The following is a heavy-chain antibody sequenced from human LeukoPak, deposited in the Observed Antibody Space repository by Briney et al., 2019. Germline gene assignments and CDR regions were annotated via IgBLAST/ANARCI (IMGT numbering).Heavy chain of an antibody. CDR3: ARDWYSSSSTGLFDY. D-gene: IGHD6-6*01. Sequence: GRSLRLSCAASGFTFSSYVMHWVRQAPGKGLEWVAVIWYDGSNKYYADSVKGRFTISRDNSKNTLYLQMNSLRAEDTAVYYCARDWYSSSSTGLFDYWGQGTLVTVSS. CDR2: IWYDGSNK. J-gene: IGHJ4*02. CDR1: GFTFSSYV. V-gene: IGHV3-33*01.